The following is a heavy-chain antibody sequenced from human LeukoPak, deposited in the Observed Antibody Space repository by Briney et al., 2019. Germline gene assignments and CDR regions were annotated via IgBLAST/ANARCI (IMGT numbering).Heavy chain of an antibody. D-gene: IGHD3-22*01. J-gene: IGHJ4*02. CDR2: ISAYNGNT. CDR3: ARDSSGPYPAFDC. CDR1: AYTLTSYG. V-gene: IGHV1-18*01. Sequence: ASVKVYMRNTAYTLTSYGTSCVRPAPGQGLERMGWISAYNGNTNYAQKRQGRVTMTTDTSTSTAYMELRSLRSDDTAVYYCARDSSGPYPAFDCWGQGTLVTVSS.